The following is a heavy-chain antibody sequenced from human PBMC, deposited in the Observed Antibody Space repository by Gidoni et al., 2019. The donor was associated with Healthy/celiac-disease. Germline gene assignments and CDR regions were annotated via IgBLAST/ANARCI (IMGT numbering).Heavy chain of an antibody. D-gene: IGHD3-3*01. CDR2: INHSGST. CDR1: GGSFSGYY. CDR3: ARERRITIFGVVGILDY. V-gene: IGHV4-34*01. J-gene: IGHJ4*02. Sequence: QVQLQQWGAGLLKPSETLSLTCAVYGGSFSGYYWSWIRQPPGKGLEGIGEINHSGSTNYNPSLKSRVTISVDTSKNQFSLKLSSVTAADTAVYYCARERRITIFGVVGILDYWGQGTLVTVSS.